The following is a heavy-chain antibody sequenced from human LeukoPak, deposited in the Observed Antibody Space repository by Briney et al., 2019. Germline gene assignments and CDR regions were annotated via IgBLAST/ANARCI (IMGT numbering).Heavy chain of an antibody. D-gene: IGHD3-9*01. CDR2: IKQDGSEK. J-gene: IGHJ3*02. CDR1: GFTFSSYW. Sequence: GGSLRLSCAASGFTFSSYWMSWVRQAPGKGLEWVANIKQDGSEKYYVDSVKGRFTISRDNAKNSLYLQMNSLRAEDTAVYYCAREESYYDILTGYYPGAFDIWGQGTMVTVSS. CDR3: AREESYYDILTGYYPGAFDI. V-gene: IGHV3-7*01.